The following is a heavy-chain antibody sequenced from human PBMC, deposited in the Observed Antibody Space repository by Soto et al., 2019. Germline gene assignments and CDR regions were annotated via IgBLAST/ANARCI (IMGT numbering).Heavy chain of an antibody. CDR3: ARDDGDSPFDY. J-gene: IGHJ4*02. Sequence: GSLRLSCAASGFTFSSYSMNWVRQAPGKGLEWVSSISSSSSYIYYADSVKGRFTISRDNAKNSLYLQMNSLRAEDTAVYYCARDDGDSPFDYWGQGTLVTVSS. D-gene: IGHD2-21*02. CDR2: ISSSSSYI. V-gene: IGHV3-21*01. CDR1: GFTFSSYS.